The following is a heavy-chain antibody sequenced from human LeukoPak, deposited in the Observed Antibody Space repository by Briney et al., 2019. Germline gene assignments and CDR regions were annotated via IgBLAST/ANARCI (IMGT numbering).Heavy chain of an antibody. J-gene: IGHJ6*03. CDR2: IYHSGST. CDR1: GYSISSGYY. D-gene: IGHD6-13*01. V-gene: IGHV4-38-2*02. CDR3: ATAGTEDYYYYYYMDV. Sequence: SETLSLTCTVSGYSISSGYYWGWIRQPPGKGLEWIGSIYHSGSTYYNPSLKSRVTISVDTSKNQFSLKLSSVTAADTAVYYCATAGTEDYYYYYYMDVWGEGTTVTVSS.